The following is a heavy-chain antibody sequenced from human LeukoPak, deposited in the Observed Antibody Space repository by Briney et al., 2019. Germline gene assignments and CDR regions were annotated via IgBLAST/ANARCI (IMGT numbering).Heavy chain of an antibody. D-gene: IGHD1-14*01. Sequence: PSETLSLTCTVSGGSISSSSYYWGWIRQPPGKGLEWIGSIYYSGSTNYNPSLKSRVTISVDTSKNQFSLKLSSVTAADTAVYYCARGGAEVWDAFDIWGQGTMVTVSS. V-gene: IGHV4-39*07. CDR3: ARGGAEVWDAFDI. CDR2: IYYSGST. CDR1: GGSISSSSYY. J-gene: IGHJ3*02.